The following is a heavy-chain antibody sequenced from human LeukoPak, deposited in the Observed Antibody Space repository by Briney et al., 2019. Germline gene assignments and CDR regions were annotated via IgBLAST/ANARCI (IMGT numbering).Heavy chain of an antibody. CDR1: GFTFASYA. CDR3: ARDSGIYDSSGYYGLSYYGMDV. Sequence: PWGSLTLSCAASGFTFASYAMTWVRQAPGKGLEWFSTISGSGGSTYYADSVKGRFTISRDNYKNTLYLQMNSLRAEDTGVYYCARDSGIYDSSGYYGLSYYGMDVWGQGTTVTVSS. V-gene: IGHV3-23*01. J-gene: IGHJ6*02. D-gene: IGHD3-22*01. CDR2: ISGSGGST.